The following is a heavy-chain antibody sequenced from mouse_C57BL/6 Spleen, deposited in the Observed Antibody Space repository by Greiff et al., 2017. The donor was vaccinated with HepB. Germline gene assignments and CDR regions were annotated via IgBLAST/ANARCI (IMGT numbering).Heavy chain of an antibody. V-gene: IGHV1-19*01. CDR2: INPYNGGT. Sequence: VQLKQSGPVLVKPGASVKMSCKASGYTFTDYYMNWVKQSHGKSLEWIGVINPYNGGTSYNQKFKGKATLTVDKSSSTAYMELNSLTSEDSAVYYCARWSSYYFDYWGQGTTLTVSS. CDR1: GYTFTDYY. CDR3: ARWSSYYFDY. J-gene: IGHJ2*01. D-gene: IGHD1-1*01.